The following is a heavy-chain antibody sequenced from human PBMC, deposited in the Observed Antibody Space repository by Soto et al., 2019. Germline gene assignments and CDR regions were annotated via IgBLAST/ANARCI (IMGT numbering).Heavy chain of an antibody. V-gene: IGHV1-69*02. D-gene: IGHD3-9*01. CDR2: IIPILGIA. CDR3: AITYYDILTGYYHSFDY. CDR1: GGTFSSYT. J-gene: IGHJ4*02. Sequence: SVKVSCKASGGTFSSYTISWVRQAPGQGLEWMGRIIPILGIANYAQKFQGRVTITADKSTSTAYMELSSLRSEDTAVYYCAITYYDILTGYYHSFDYWGQGTLVTVSS.